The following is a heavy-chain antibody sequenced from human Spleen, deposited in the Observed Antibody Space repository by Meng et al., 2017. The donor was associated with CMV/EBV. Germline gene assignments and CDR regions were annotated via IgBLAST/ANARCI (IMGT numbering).Heavy chain of an antibody. CDR3: ARIPYRSGPYHFDY. V-gene: IGHV4-61*01. CDR2: IFYSGSS. J-gene: IGHJ4*02. D-gene: IGHD3-3*01. CDR1: GGSVSSGQDY. Sequence: GGSVSSGQDYWSWSRERPGKGREWIGHIFYSGSSYYNPSLKSRVTISVDTSKNQFSLKLTSVTAADTAVYYCARIPYRSGPYHFDYWGQGALVTVSS.